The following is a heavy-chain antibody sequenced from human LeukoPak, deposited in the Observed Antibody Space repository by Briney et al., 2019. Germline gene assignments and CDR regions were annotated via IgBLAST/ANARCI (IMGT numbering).Heavy chain of an antibody. CDR1: GFTFTTYS. Sequence: PGGSLRLSCAASGFTFTTYSMSWVRQAPGEGLEWVSSISSGNNYINYADSVKGRFTISRDNAKSSLYLQMNSLRAEDTAVYYCAREASDAFDIWGQGTMVTVSS. CDR3: AREASDAFDI. CDR2: ISSGNNYI. J-gene: IGHJ3*02. V-gene: IGHV3-21*01.